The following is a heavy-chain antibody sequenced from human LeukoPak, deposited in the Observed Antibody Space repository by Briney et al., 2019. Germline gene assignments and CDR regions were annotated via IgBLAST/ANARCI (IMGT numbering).Heavy chain of an antibody. V-gene: IGHV3-23*01. Sequence: GGSLRLSCAASGFTFSSYAMSWVRQAPGKGLEWVSGISGSTSSTNYADSVEGRFTISRDNSKNEVYLQMNSLRAEDTAVYYCAKDQGRGYGSGSFSSDYWGQGTLVTVSS. CDR1: GFTFSSYA. D-gene: IGHD3-10*01. CDR3: AKDQGRGYGSGSFSSDY. CDR2: ISGSTSST. J-gene: IGHJ4*02.